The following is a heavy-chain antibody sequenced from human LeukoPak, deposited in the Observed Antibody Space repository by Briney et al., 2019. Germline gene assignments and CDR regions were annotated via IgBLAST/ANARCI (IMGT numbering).Heavy chain of an antibody. CDR2: IRYDGGNK. CDR1: GFTFSTYG. D-gene: IGHD4-17*01. J-gene: IGHJ4*02. CDR3: AKEIWPTVTTPGHTHFDY. V-gene: IGHV3-30*02. Sequence: GGSLRLSWAASGFTFSTYGMHWVRQAPGKGLEWVAFIRYDGGNKYYADSVKGRFTISRDNSKNTLCLQMNSLRAEDTAVYYCAKEIWPTVTTPGHTHFDYWGQGTLVTVSS.